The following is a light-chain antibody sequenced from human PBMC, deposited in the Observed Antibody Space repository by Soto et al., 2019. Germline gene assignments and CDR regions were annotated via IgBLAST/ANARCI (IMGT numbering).Light chain of an antibody. CDR2: GAS. J-gene: IGKJ5*01. CDR3: QQYGSLIT. Sequence: EIVVTHAPGTLSKSPGERASLSCRASQSVSSSYLAWYQEKPGQAPSLLIYGASSRATGIPDRFSGSGSGTDFTLTISRLEPEDFAVYYCQQYGSLITFGQGTRLEIK. CDR1: QSVSSSY. V-gene: IGKV3-20*01.